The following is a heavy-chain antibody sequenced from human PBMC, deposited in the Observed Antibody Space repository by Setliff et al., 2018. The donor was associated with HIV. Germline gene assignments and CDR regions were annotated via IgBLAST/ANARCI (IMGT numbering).Heavy chain of an antibody. D-gene: IGHD1-26*01. Sequence: WVRQPPGKGLEWVGYTRSKSYGGTTEYAASVKGSFTILRDASNSIAYLQMNSLKTEDTAVYYCTKLSIVGAAYWYFDLWGRGTLVTVSS. V-gene: IGHV3-49*02. J-gene: IGHJ2*01. CDR2: TRSKSYGGTT. CDR3: TKLSIVGAAYWYFDL.